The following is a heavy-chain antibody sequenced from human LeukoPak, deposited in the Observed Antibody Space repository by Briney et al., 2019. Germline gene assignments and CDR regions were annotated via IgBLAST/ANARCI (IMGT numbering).Heavy chain of an antibody. CDR1: GFTFSSYG. CDR3: AKDRGIAVAGIGLDY. Sequence: PGGSLRLSCAASGFTFSSYGMHWVRQAPGKGLEWVAFIRYDGSNKYYADSVKGRFTISRDNSKNTLYLQMNSLRAEDTAVYYCAKDRGIAVAGIGLDYWGQGTLVTVSS. CDR2: IRYDGSNK. J-gene: IGHJ4*02. V-gene: IGHV3-30*02. D-gene: IGHD6-19*01.